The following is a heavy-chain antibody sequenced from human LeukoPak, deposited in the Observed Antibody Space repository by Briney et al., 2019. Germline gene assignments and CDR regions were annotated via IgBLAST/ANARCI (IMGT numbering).Heavy chain of an antibody. CDR3: ARGLVEMAPFDY. J-gene: IGHJ4*02. CDR2: IIPIFGTA. Sequence: GASVKVSCKASGGTFSSYAISWVRQAPGQGLEWMGGIIPIFGTANYAQKFQGRVTITADESTSTAYMELSSLRSEDTAVYYCARGLVEMAPFDYWGRGTLVTVSS. CDR1: GGTFSSYA. D-gene: IGHD5-24*01. V-gene: IGHV1-69*13.